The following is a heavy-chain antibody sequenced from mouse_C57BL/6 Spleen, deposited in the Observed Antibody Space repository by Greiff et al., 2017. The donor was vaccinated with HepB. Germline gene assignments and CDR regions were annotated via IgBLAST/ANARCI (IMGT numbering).Heavy chain of an antibody. CDR2: IDPSDSYT. CDR1: GYTFTSYW. D-gene: IGHD2-3*01. Sequence: QVQLQQPGAELVRPGTSVKLSCKASGYTFTSYWMHWVKQRPGQGLEWIGVIDPSDSYTNYNQKFKGKATLTVDTSSSTAYMQLSSLTSEDSAVYYCARSRGWLLQYFDYWGQGTTLTVSS. CDR3: ARSRGWLLQYFDY. J-gene: IGHJ2*01. V-gene: IGHV1-59*01.